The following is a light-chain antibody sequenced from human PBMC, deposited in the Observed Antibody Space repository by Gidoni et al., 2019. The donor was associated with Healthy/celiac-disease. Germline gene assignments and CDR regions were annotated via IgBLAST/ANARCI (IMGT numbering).Light chain of an antibody. CDR1: QSVSSY. J-gene: IGKJ4*02. CDR2: EAS. Sequence: EIVLTQSPATLSLYPGERATLSCRASQSVSSYLAWYQQKPGQAPRLLIYEASNRATGIPARFSGSGSGTDFTLTISSLEPEDFAVYYCQQRSNWLFGGGTKVEIK. CDR3: QQRSNWL. V-gene: IGKV3-11*01.